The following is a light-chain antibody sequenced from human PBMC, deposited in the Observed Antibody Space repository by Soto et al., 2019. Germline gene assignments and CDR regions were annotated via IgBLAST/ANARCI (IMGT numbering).Light chain of an antibody. CDR1: TSDVGGYAS. Sequence: QSALTQPASVSGSPGQSITISCTGTTSDVGGYASVSWYQQHPGKAPKLMIYAVSNRPSGVSNRFSGSKSGNTASLTISGLHTEDEAHYYCSSYTSSSSFVFGSGTKLTVL. CDR2: AVS. J-gene: IGLJ1*01. V-gene: IGLV2-14*03. CDR3: SSYTSSSSFV.